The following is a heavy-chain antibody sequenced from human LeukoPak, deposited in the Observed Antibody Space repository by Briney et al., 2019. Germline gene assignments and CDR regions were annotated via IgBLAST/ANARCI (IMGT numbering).Heavy chain of an antibody. CDR1: GFTFGDYA. CDR2: IYNDGKT. J-gene: IGHJ4*02. CDR3: ATSGYLYFDY. D-gene: IGHD3-22*01. Sequence: GGSLRLSCTASGFTFGDYAMSWVRQAPGKGLEWVSIIYNDGKTYFADSVKGRFTISRDSSKNTLYLQMNSLRPEDTALYYCATSGYLYFDYWGQGTLVTVSS. V-gene: IGHV3-66*01.